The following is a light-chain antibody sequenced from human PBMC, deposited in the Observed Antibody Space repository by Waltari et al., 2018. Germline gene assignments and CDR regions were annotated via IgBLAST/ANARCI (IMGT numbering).Light chain of an antibody. CDR3: QKYGTRPAT. Sequence: ETELPPSPASPSLSPGNSATLSCRASQSVGRTLAWYQQRPGQAPRLLIYDASSRATGIPDRFSGSGSGTDFSLTISRLEPEDFAVYYCQKYGTRPATFGQGTKVEVK. CDR2: DAS. V-gene: IGKV3-20*01. CDR1: QSVGRT. J-gene: IGKJ1*01.